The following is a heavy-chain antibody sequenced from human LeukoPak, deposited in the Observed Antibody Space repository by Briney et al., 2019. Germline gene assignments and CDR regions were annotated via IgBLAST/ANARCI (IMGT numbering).Heavy chain of an antibody. CDR1: GGSFSGYY. Sequence: SETLSLTCAVYGGSFSGYYWSWIRQPPGKGLEWIGEINHSGSTNYNPSLKSRVTTSVDTSKNQFSLKLSSVTAADTAVYYCARLGQYEFDYWGQGTLVTVSS. J-gene: IGHJ4*02. CDR3: ARLGQYEFDY. D-gene: IGHD3-16*01. V-gene: IGHV4-34*01. CDR2: INHSGST.